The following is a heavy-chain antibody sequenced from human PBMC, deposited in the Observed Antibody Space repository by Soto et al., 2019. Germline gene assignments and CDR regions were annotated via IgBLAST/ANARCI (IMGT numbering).Heavy chain of an antibody. CDR2: IIPIFGTA. CDR1: GGTFSSYA. CDR3: AREGSPFGYYYGMDV. Sequence: QVQLVQSGAEVKKPGSSVKVSCKASGGTFSSYAISWVRQAPGQGLEWMGGIIPIFGTANYAQKLQGRVTINADESTSTDYMELSSLRSEDTAVVYCAREGSPFGYYYGMDVWGQATTVTVSS. J-gene: IGHJ6*02. V-gene: IGHV1-69*01. D-gene: IGHD3-10*01.